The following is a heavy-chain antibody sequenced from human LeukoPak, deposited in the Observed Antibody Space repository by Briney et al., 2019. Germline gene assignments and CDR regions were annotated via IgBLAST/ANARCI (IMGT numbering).Heavy chain of an antibody. J-gene: IGHJ4*02. V-gene: IGHV6-1*01. CDR3: SRGITVTGYYFDY. CDR1: GDSVSSNSAA. D-gene: IGHD6-19*01. Sequence: SQTLSLTCAISGDSVSSNSAAWNWIRQSPSRGLEWLGRTYYRSKWYNDYAVSVKGRITINPDTSKNQFSLQQNSVTPEDTAVYFCSRGITVTGYYFDYWGQGTLVTVSS. CDR2: TYYRSKWYN.